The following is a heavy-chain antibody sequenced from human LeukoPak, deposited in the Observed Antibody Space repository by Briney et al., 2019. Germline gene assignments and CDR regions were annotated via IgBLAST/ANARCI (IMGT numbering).Heavy chain of an antibody. J-gene: IGHJ4*02. CDR1: GGSFSGYY. CDR3: ARGQVVQDY. Sequence: SETLSLTCAVYGGSFSGYYWSWIRQPPGKGLEWTGEINHSGSTNYNPSLKSRVTISVDTSKNQFSLKLSSVTAADTAVYYCARGQVVQDYWGQGTLVTVSS. V-gene: IGHV4-34*01. D-gene: IGHD3-16*02. CDR2: INHSGST.